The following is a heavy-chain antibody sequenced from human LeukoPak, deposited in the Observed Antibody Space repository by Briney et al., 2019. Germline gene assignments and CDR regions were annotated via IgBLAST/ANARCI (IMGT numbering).Heavy chain of an antibody. CDR1: GGSISSYY. CDR2: IYYSGNT. D-gene: IGHD4-17*01. V-gene: IGHV4-59*08. CDR3: ARLQTVTTVHYGMDV. J-gene: IGHJ6*02. Sequence: SETLSLTCTVSGGSISSYYWSWIRQPPGKGLEWIGYIYYSGNTNYNPSLKSRVTISVDTSKNQFSLKLSSVTAADTAVYYCARLQTVTTVHYGMDVWGQGTTVTVSS.